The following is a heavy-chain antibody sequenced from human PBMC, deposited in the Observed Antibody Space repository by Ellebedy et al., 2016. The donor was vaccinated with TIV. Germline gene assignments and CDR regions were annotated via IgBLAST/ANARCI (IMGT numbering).Heavy chain of an antibody. D-gene: IGHD1-26*01. V-gene: IGHV1-2*02. CDR2: INPNSGGT. Sequence: ASVKVSCXASGYTFTGYHMHWVRQAPGQGLQWMGWINPNSGGTNYAQKFQGRVTMTRDTSLSTAYMEVSGLRSDDTAVYYCAKGGPIVGATTADPRFDYWGQGTLVTVSS. CDR1: GYTFTGYH. CDR3: AKGGPIVGATTADPRFDY. J-gene: IGHJ4*02.